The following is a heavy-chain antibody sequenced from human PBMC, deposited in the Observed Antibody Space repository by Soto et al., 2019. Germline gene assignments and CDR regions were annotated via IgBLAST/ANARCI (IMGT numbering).Heavy chain of an antibody. CDR1: GFTFSDYY. CDR3: ARDARREYYFDY. Sequence: GGSLRLSCAASGFTFSDYYMSWIRQAPGKGLEWVSYISSSGSTIYYADSVKGRSTISRDNAKNSLYLQMNSLRAEDTAVYYCARDARREYYFDYWGQGTLVTVSS. J-gene: IGHJ4*02. V-gene: IGHV3-11*01. CDR2: ISSSGSTI.